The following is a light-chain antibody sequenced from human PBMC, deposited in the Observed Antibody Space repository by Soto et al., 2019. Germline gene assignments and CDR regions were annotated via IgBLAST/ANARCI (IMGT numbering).Light chain of an antibody. CDR3: QQSYSTPWT. CDR2: AAS. CDR1: QSISSY. Sequence: DIQMPQSPSSLSGSVGDRLTITCRASQSISSYLNWYQQKPGKAPKLLIYAASSLQSGVPSRFSGSGSGTDFTLTISSLQPEDFATYYCQQSYSTPWTFGQGTTVDIK. V-gene: IGKV1-39*01. J-gene: IGKJ1*01.